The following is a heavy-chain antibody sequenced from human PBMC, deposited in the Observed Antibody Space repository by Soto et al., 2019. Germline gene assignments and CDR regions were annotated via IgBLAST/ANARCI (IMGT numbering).Heavy chain of an antibody. CDR2: IYSGGST. D-gene: IGHD2-2*01. V-gene: IGHV3-66*01. Sequence: EVQLVESGGGLVQPGGSLRLSCAASGFTVSSNYMSWVRQAPGKGLEWVSVIYSGGSTYYADSVKGRFTISRDNSKNTRYLQMNSRGAEDTAVYYWGRDPPGFEFWGQGTLVTVSS. CDR3: GRDPPGFEF. CDR1: GFTVSSNY. J-gene: IGHJ4*02.